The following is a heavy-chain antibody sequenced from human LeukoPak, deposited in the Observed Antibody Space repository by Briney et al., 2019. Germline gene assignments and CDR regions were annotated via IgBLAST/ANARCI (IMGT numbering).Heavy chain of an antibody. CDR1: GGSISSGSYY. D-gene: IGHD2-2*01. CDR3: ARDKPRYCSSTSCYLDYYYYYMDV. V-gene: IGHV4-61*02. CDR2: IYTSGST. Sequence: PSQTLSLTCTVSGGSISSGSYYWSWIRQPAGKGLEWIGRIYTSGSTNYNPSLKSRVTISVDTSKNQFSLKMTSVTAADTAVYYCARDKPRYCSSTSCYLDYYYYYMDVWGKGTTVTISS. J-gene: IGHJ6*03.